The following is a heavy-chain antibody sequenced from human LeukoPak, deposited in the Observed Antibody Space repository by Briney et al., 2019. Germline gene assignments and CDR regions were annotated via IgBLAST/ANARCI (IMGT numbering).Heavy chain of an antibody. V-gene: IGHV1-24*01. CDR2: YDPEDGET. CDR3: ATPHYCSGGSCWVNFDY. CDR1: GYTLTELS. D-gene: IGHD2-15*01. J-gene: IGHJ4*02. Sequence: ASVKVSCKVSGYTLTELSMHWVRQAPGKGLEWMGGYDPEDGETIYAQKFQRRVTMTEDTSTDTAYMELSSLRSEDTAVYYCATPHYCSGGSCWVNFDYWGQGTLVTVSS.